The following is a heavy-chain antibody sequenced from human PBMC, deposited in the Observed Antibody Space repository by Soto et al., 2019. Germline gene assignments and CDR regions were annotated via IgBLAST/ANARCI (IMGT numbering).Heavy chain of an antibody. V-gene: IGHV3-23*01. CDR2: ISGSGGST. CDR3: ATDGYDFWSGYYIY. CDR1: GFTFSSYA. Sequence: PGGSLRLSCAASGFTFSSYAMSWVRQAPGKGLEWVSAISGSGGSTYYADSVKGRFTISRDNSKNTLYLQMNSLRAEDTAVYYCATDGYDFWSGYYIYWGQGTLVTVSS. D-gene: IGHD3-3*01. J-gene: IGHJ4*02.